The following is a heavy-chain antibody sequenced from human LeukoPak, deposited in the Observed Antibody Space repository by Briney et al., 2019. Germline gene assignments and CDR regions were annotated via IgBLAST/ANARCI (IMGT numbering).Heavy chain of an antibody. CDR2: IYYSGST. CDR3: ARDGVYCSGGSCNDAFDI. V-gene: IGHV4-4*02. CDR1: GGSISSSNW. Sequence: SSGTLSLTCAVSGGSISSSNWWSWVRQPPGKGLEWIGYIYYSGSTNYNPSLKSRVTISVDTSKNQFSLKLSSVTAADTAVYYCARDGVYCSGGSCNDAFDIWGQGTMVTVSS. J-gene: IGHJ3*02. D-gene: IGHD2-15*01.